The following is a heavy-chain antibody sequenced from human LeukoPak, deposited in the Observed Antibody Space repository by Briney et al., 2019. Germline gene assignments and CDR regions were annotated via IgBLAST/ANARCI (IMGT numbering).Heavy chain of an antibody. V-gene: IGHV4-59*01. CDR1: GGSISSYY. CDR3: ARSGYDYRRRVNYYGMDV. Sequence: SETLSLTCTVSGGSISSYYWSWIRQPPGKGLEWIGYIYYSGSTNYNPSLKSRVTISVDTSKNQFSPKLSSVTAADTAVYYCARSGYDYRRRVNYYGMDVWGQGTTVTVSS. CDR2: IYYSGST. D-gene: IGHD5-12*01. J-gene: IGHJ6*02.